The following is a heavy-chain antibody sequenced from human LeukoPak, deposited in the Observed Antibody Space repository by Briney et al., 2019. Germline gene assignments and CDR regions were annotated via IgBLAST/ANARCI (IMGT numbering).Heavy chain of an antibody. Sequence: SQTLSLICTVSGGSISSGGYYWSWIRQHPGKGLEWIGYIYYSGSTYYNPSLKSRVTISVDTSKNQFSLKLSPVTAADTAVYCCARDGCSSTSCQSWFDPWGQGTLVTVSS. V-gene: IGHV4-31*03. D-gene: IGHD2-2*01. CDR1: GGSISSGGYY. J-gene: IGHJ5*02. CDR2: IYYSGST. CDR3: ARDGCSSTSCQSWFDP.